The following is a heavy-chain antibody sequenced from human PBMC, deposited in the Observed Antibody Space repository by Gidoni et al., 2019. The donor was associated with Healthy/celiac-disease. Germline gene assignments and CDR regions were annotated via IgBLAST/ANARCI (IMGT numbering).Heavy chain of an antibody. D-gene: IGHD1-26*01. V-gene: IGHV3-7*04. J-gene: IGHJ6*03. CDR1: GFTFSSYW. CDR2: IKQDGSEK. CDR3: ARFGRILTTGNYYYYMDV. Sequence: EVQLVESGGGLVQPGGSLRLSCAASGFTFSSYWMSWVRQAPGKGLEWVANIKQDGSEKYYVDSVKGRFTISRDNAKNSLYLQMNSLRAEDTAVYYCARFGRILTTGNYYYYMDVWGKGTTVTVSS.